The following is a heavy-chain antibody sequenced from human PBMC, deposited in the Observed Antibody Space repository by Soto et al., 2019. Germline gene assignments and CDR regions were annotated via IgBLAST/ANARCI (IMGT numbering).Heavy chain of an antibody. CDR3: AKDQTQWLTNTELDY. CDR2: ISGSGGST. Sequence: GSLRLSCAASGFTFSSYAMSWVRQAPGKGLEWVSAISGSGGSTYYADSVKGRFTISRDNSKNTLYLQMNSLRAEDTAVYYCAKDQTQWLTNTELDYWGQGTLVTVSS. V-gene: IGHV3-23*01. CDR1: GFTFSSYA. D-gene: IGHD6-19*01. J-gene: IGHJ4*02.